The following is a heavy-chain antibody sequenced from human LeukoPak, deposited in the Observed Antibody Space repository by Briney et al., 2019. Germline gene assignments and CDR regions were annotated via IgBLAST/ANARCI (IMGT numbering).Heavy chain of an antibody. V-gene: IGHV4-34*01. CDR1: GGSFSGYY. Sequence: SETLSLTCAVYGGSFSGYYWSWIRQPPGKGLEWIGEINHSGSTNYNPSHKSRVTISVDTSKNQFSLKLSSVTAADTAVYYCARGRDDFWSGWPFDYWGQGTLVTVSS. CDR2: INHSGST. CDR3: ARGRDDFWSGWPFDY. D-gene: IGHD3-3*01. J-gene: IGHJ4*02.